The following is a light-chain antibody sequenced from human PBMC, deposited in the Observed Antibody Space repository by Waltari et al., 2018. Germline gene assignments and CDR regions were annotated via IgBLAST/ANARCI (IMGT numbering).Light chain of an antibody. CDR2: DVS. CDR1: QSIGRS. J-gene: IGKJ1*01. V-gene: IGKV3-20*01. CDR3: QKYERLPAT. Sequence: IVLTQSPGTLSLSPGERATLSCRASQSIGRSLVWYQQKPGQAPRLLSYDVSRRATSIPDRFSGSGYGTDFSLTSSRLEPEDFAVYYCQKYERLPATFGQGTTVEIK.